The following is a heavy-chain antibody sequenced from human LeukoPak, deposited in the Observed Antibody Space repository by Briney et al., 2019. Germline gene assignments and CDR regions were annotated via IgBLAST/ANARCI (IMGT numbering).Heavy chain of an antibody. CDR2: ISYDGSNK. V-gene: IGHV3-30-3*01. CDR1: GFTFSSYA. J-gene: IGHJ4*02. CDR3: ARAGRKGIAVAGNRRGFDY. D-gene: IGHD6-19*01. Sequence: PGGSLRLSCAASGFTFSSYAMHWVRQAPGKGLEWVAVISYDGSNKYYADSVKGRFTISRDNSKNTLYLQMNSLRAEDTAVYYCARAGRKGIAVAGNRRGFDYWGQGTLVTVSS.